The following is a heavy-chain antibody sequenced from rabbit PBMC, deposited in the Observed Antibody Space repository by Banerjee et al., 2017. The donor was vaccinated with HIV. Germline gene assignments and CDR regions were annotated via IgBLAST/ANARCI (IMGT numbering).Heavy chain of an antibody. J-gene: IGHJ4*01. CDR1: GFSFSSGYY. V-gene: IGHV1S40*01. D-gene: IGHD1-1*01. CDR3: ARGLSSSAYTPFNL. CDR2: IYTGSSGST. Sequence: QSLEESGGDLVKPGASLTLTCTASGFSFSSGYYMCWVRQAPGKGLEWIACIYTGSSGSTYYASWAKGRFTISKTSSTTVTLQMTSLTAADTATYFCARGLSSSAYTPFNLWGQGTLVTVS.